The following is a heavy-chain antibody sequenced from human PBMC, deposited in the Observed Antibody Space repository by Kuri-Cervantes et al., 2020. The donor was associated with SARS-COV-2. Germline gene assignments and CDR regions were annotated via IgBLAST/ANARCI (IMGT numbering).Heavy chain of an antibody. CDR2: IYYSGIT. Sequence: GSLRLSCLVSGGSISSHYWSWIRQPPGKGMEWIGYIYYSGITNYNTTLKSRVTISVDTSKNHFSQKLTSVTAAHTAVYFCPSAFGDHWGLGTLVTVSS. D-gene: IGHD3-16*01. V-gene: IGHV4-59*08. CDR1: GGSISSHY. CDR3: PSAFGDH. J-gene: IGHJ4*02.